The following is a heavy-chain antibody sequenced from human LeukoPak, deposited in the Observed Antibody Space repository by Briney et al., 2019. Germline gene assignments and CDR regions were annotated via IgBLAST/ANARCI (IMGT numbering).Heavy chain of an antibody. CDR1: DYSISSYYY. J-gene: IGHJ5*02. D-gene: IGHD3-22*01. Sequence: SETLSLTCVVSDYSISSYYYWGWIRQPPGKGLEWIGSIYHNGNTYYHPSLKSRATISVDTYKNQFSLKLSSVTAADTAVYYCARLRSAVVNNWFDPWGRGTLVTVSS. CDR3: ARLRSAVVNNWFDP. CDR2: IYHNGNT. V-gene: IGHV4-38-2*01.